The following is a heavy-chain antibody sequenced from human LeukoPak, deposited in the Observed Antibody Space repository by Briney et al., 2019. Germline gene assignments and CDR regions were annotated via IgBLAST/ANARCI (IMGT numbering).Heavy chain of an antibody. CDR3: ARVYCSSTSCYRAYYYGMDV. CDR1: GYTFTSYG. J-gene: IGHJ6*02. CDR2: ISAYNGYT. D-gene: IGHD2-2*02. Sequence: GASVKVSCTASGYTFTSYGISWVRKAPGQGLEWIGWISAYNGYTNYAQKPQGRVTMTTDTSTSTAYMELRSLRSDDTAVYYCARVYCSSTSCYRAYYYGMDVWGQGTTVTVSS. V-gene: IGHV1-18*01.